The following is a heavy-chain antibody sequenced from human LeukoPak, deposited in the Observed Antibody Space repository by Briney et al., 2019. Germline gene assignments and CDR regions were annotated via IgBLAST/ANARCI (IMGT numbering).Heavy chain of an antibody. V-gene: IGHV3-30*18. CDR1: GFTFRRYG. D-gene: IGHD3-22*01. CDR3: AKDVRVVVITQGVDY. CDR2: ISHDGSNK. J-gene: IGHJ4*02. Sequence: GRPLRLSCATSGFTFRRYGMHWVRQAPGKGLEWAAGISHDGSNKYYADSVKGRFTISRDNSKNTLYLQMNSLRAEDTAVYYCAKDVRVVVITQGVDYWGQGTLVTVSS.